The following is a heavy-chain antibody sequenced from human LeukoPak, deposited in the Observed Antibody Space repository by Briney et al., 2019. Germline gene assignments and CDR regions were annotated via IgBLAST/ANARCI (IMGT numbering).Heavy chain of an antibody. V-gene: IGHV3-9*01. CDR3: VRDGYNQNRFDF. D-gene: IGHD1-14*01. CDR1: GFTFDDYA. J-gene: IGHJ4*02. CDR2: ISWNSGSI. Sequence: GGSLRLSCAASGFTFDDYAMHWVRQAPGKGLEWVSGISWNSGSIGYADSVKGRFTISRDNAKNSLYLQMNGLRAEDTAVYFCVRDGYNQNRFDFWGQGTLITVSS.